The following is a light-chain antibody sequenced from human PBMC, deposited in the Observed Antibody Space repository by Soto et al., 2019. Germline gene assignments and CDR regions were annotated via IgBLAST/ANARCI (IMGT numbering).Light chain of an antibody. Sequence: DIVMTQSPDSLAVSLGERATINCKSSQSVLYSSNNKNYLAWYQQKPGQPPKLLIYWASTREPGVPDRFGGSGSGTDFTLTISSLQAEDVAVYYCQQYFSFPWTFGQGTKVEIK. CDR2: WAS. CDR1: QSVLYSSNNKNY. V-gene: IGKV4-1*01. CDR3: QQYFSFPWT. J-gene: IGKJ1*01.